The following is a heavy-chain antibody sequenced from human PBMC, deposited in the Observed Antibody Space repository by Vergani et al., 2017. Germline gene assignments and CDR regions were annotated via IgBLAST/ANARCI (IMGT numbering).Heavy chain of an antibody. J-gene: IGHJ4*02. Sequence: EVQLVESGGGLVPPGRSLRLSCAASGFSFGDYAMTWVRQAPGKGLEWVAFTRNKAYGGTTEYAASVKGRFTISRDDSKRLAYLQLSGLKTEDTAVYFCSRGRGYSFGYSDYWGQGTLVTGSS. D-gene: IGHD5-18*01. CDR2: TRNKAYGGTT. V-gene: IGHV3-49*04. CDR1: GFSFGDYA. CDR3: SRGRGYSFGYSDY.